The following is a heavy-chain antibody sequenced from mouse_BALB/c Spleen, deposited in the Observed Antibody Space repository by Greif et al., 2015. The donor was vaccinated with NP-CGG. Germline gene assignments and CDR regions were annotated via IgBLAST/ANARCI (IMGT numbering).Heavy chain of an antibody. CDR2: INPSNGGT. Sequence: SGAELVKPGASVKLSCKASGYTFTSYYMYWVKQRPGQGLEWIGEINPSNGGTNFNEKFKSKATLTVDKSSSTAYMQLSSLTSEDSAVYYCTRFRFAYWGQGTLVTVSA. J-gene: IGHJ3*01. V-gene: IGHV1S81*02. CDR3: TRFRFAY. CDR1: GYTFTSYY.